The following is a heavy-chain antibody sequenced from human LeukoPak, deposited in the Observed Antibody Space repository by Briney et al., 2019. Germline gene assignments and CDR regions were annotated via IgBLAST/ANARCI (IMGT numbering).Heavy chain of an antibody. Sequence: GGSLRLSCAASGFTLSGYWTHWVRQAPGKGLVWVSHINSDGTNTRYADSVKGRFTISGDNSKNTLYLQMSSLRAEDTAVYYCVKEYCSSGSCSFYFDYWGQGTLVTVSS. V-gene: IGHV3-74*01. J-gene: IGHJ4*02. D-gene: IGHD2-15*01. CDR3: VKEYCSSGSCSFYFDY. CDR2: INSDGTNT. CDR1: GFTLSGYW.